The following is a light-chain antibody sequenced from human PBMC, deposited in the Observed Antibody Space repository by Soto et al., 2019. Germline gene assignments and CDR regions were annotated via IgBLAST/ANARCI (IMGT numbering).Light chain of an antibody. J-gene: IGLJ1*01. CDR2: EVS. CDR1: SSDVGGYNY. CDR3: SSYAGSNGV. V-gene: IGLV2-8*01. Sequence: QSALTQSPSASGSPGQSVTISCTGTSSDVGGYNYVSWYQQHPGKAPKLMIYEVSKRPSGVPDRFSGSKSGNTASLTVSGLQAEDEADYYCSSYAGSNGVFGTGTKVTVL.